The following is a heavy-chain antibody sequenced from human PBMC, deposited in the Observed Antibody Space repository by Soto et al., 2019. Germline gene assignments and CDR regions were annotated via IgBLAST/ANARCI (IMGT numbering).Heavy chain of an antibody. Sequence: XSVKVFCKASGYTFTGYYMHWVRQAPGQGLEWMGWINPNSGGTNYAQKFQGRVTMTRDTSISTAYMELSRLRSDDTAVYYCARSTIFGVVIINWFDHWGQGALVTVSS. CDR1: GYTFTGYY. CDR2: INPNSGGT. D-gene: IGHD3-3*01. V-gene: IGHV1-2*02. J-gene: IGHJ5*02. CDR3: ARSTIFGVVIINWFDH.